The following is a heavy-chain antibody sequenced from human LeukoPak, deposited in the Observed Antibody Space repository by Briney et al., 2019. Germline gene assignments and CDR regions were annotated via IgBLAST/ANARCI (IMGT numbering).Heavy chain of an antibody. CDR3: AREGFPPKISDFWSGLGPYYYYGMDV. CDR1: GYTFTSYY. D-gene: IGHD3-3*01. CDR2: INPSGGST. J-gene: IGHJ6*02. V-gene: IGHV1-46*01. Sequence: ASVKVSCKASGYTFTSYYMHWVRQAPGQGLEWMGIINPSGGSTSYTQKFQGRVTMTRDSSTSTVYMELSSLRSEDTAVYYCAREGFPPKISDFWSGLGPYYYYGMDVWGQGTTVTVSS.